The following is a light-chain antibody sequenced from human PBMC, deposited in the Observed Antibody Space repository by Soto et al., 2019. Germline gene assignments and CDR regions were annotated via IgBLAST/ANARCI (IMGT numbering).Light chain of an antibody. Sequence: QSALTQPASVSGSPGQSITMSCTGTSSDVGGYNYVSWYQQHPGKAPKLMIYDVSNRPSGVSNRFSGSKSGNTASLTISGLQAEDEADYYCSSYTSSSTRVFGGGPKLTVL. J-gene: IGLJ3*02. CDR2: DVS. CDR3: SSYTSSSTRV. CDR1: SSDVGGYNY. V-gene: IGLV2-14*01.